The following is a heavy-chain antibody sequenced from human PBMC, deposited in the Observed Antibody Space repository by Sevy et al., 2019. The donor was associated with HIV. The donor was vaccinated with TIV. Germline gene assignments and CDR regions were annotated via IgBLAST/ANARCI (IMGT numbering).Heavy chain of an antibody. Sequence: SETLSLTCTVSGGSITSLYWNWIRQPPAKGLEWIANIYYNGHMNYNPSLKIRVPLSLYTSKNQFSLVLSSVTAADTAMYYCAGENAWGRGYSWGQGTLVTVSS. CDR2: IYYNGHM. CDR3: AGENAWGRGYS. D-gene: IGHD1-26*01. J-gene: IGHJ4*02. CDR1: GGSITSLY. V-gene: IGHV4-59*11.